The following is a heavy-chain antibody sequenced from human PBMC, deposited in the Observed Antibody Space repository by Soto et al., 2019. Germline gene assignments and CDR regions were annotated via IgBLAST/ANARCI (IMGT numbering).Heavy chain of an antibody. CDR2: IYYSGST. D-gene: IGHD6-13*01. CDR3: AREGVSSSWYNYYGMDV. V-gene: IGHV4-59*01. J-gene: IGHJ6*02. CDR1: GGSISSYY. Sequence: SETLSLTCTVSGGSISSYYWSWILQPPGKGLEWIGYIYYSGSTNYNPSLKSRVTISVDTSKNQFSLKLSSVTAADTAVYYCAREGVSSSWYNYYGMDVWGQGTTVTVS.